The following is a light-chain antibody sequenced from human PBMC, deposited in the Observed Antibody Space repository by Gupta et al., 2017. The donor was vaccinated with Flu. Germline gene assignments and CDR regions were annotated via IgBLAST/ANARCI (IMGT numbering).Light chain of an antibody. J-gene: IGKJ4*01. CDR2: GAS. CDR3: QQDNDWPLT. V-gene: IGKV3-15*01. Sequence: VMTHSPATLPVYPGERATLSCRASQSVSSDLDWYQQKPGQAPRLLIYGASTRATDIPARFSGSGSGTEFTLTITSLQSEDFAVYFCQQDNDWPLTFGGGTKVEI. CDR1: QSVSSD.